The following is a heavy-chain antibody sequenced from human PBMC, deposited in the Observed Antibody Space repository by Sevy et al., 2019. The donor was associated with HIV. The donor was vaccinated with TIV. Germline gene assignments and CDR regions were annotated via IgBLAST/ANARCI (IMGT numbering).Heavy chain of an antibody. D-gene: IGHD6-25*01. CDR2: IHYSGST. CDR3: ARVSWYSSGWLWFDN. V-gene: IGHV4-39*01. CDR1: GGSISTNSYY. Sequence: ETLSLTCTVSGGSISTNSYYWGWIRQPPGKGLAWIATIHYSGSTYYNPSLKSRVTISVDTSKDQFSLKLTSVTAADTSVYYCARVSWYSSGWLWFDNWGQGTLVTVSS. J-gene: IGHJ5*02.